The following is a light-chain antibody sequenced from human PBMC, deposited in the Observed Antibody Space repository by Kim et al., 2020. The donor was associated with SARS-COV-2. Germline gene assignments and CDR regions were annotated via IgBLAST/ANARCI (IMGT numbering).Light chain of an antibody. J-gene: IGKJ1*01. CDR2: AAS. CDR1: QGISNF. CDR3: QKYDSALLT. V-gene: IGKV1-27*01. Sequence: ASVGDRVTITCRASQGISNFLAWYQQKPGKVPKLLIYAASTLQSGVPSRFSGGGSGTDFTLTISSLQPEDVATYYCQKYDSALLTFGQGTKVDIK.